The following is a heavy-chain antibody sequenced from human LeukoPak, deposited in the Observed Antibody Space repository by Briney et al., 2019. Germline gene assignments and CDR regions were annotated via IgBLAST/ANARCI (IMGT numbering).Heavy chain of an antibody. CDR1: GDSISSRNYY. D-gene: IGHD3-10*01. CDR2: IYYSGST. Sequence: SETLSLTCTVSGDSISSRNYYWAWIRQPPGKGLEWIGSIYYSGSTFYNPFLKSRVTISLPMSKNLFSLKLTSVTAADTAVYYCARLYAGTRPPDYWGQGTLVTVSS. V-gene: IGHV4-39*01. J-gene: IGHJ4*02. CDR3: ARLYAGTRPPDY.